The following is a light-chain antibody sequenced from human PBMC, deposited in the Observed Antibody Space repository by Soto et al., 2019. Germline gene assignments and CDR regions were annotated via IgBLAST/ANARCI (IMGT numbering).Light chain of an antibody. Sequence: EIGLTQSPGTLSLSPGERATLSCRAIQSVSSSYLAWYQQKPGQAPRHLIYGASSRATGIPDRFSGSGSGTDFTLTISRLEPEDFAVYYCQQYGNSPVTFGPGTKVDIK. CDR3: QQYGNSPVT. CDR2: GAS. J-gene: IGKJ3*01. V-gene: IGKV3-20*01. CDR1: QSVSSSY.